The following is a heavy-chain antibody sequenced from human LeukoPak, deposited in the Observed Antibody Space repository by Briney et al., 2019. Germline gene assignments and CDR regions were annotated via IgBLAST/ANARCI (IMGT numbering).Heavy chain of an antibody. CDR3: ARVLRYFDWFSFDY. J-gene: IGHJ4*02. Sequence: PGGSLRLSCAASGFAFNRHAMTWVRQAPGKGLEWVSYISSSSSYTNYADSVKGRFTISRDNAKNSLYLQMNSLRAEDTAVYYCARVLRYFDWFSFDYWGQGTLVTVSS. CDR1: GFAFNRHA. CDR2: ISSSSSYT. D-gene: IGHD3-9*01. V-gene: IGHV3-11*06.